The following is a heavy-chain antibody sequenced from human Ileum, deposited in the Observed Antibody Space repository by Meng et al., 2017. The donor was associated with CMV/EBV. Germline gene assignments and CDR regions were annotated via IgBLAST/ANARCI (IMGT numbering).Heavy chain of an antibody. CDR2: IQDDGSKK. J-gene: IGHJ5*02. CDR3: VKGINYALFDP. Sequence: GGSLRLSCTASGFSLSMYGIHWVRQPPGKGLEWMAFIQDDGSKKSYANSVKGRFTISRDNSKNTLYLQMNTLRVEDTALYYCVKGINYALFDPSGQGTLVTVSS. V-gene: IGHV3-30*02. CDR1: GFSLSMYG. D-gene: IGHD3-16*01.